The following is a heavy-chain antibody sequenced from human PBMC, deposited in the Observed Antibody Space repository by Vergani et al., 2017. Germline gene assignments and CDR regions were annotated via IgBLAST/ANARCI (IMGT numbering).Heavy chain of an antibody. J-gene: IGHJ3*02. V-gene: IGHV1-2*02. CDR1: GGTFSSYA. D-gene: IGHD2-2*02. Sequence: QVQLVQSGAEVKKPGSSVKVSCKASGGTFSSYAISWVRQAPGQGLEWMGGIIPNSGGTNYAQKFQGRVTMTRDTSISTAYMELSRLRSDDTAVYYCASRGPDVVPAAIARDGAFDIWGQGTMVTVSS. CDR3: ASRGPDVVPAAIARDGAFDI. CDR2: IIPNSGGT.